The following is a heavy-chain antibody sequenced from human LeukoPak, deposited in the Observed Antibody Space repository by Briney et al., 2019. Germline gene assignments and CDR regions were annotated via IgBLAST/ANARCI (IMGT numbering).Heavy chain of an antibody. CDR1: GYTFTTYN. CDR3: ASLKNYYDSSGYLVTDAFDI. J-gene: IGHJ3*02. D-gene: IGHD3-22*01. CDR2: ISGYNGNT. V-gene: IGHV1-18*03. Sequence: ASVKVSCKASGYTFTTYNINWVRQAPGQGLEWMGWISGYNGNTNYAQKLQGRVTMTTDTSTSTAYMELRSLKSDDMAVYYCASLKNYYDSSGYLVTDAFDIWGQGTMVTVSS.